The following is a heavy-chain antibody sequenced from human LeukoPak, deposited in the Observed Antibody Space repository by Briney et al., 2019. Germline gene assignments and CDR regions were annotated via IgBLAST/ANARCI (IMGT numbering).Heavy chain of an antibody. D-gene: IGHD5-18*01. J-gene: IGHJ4*02. CDR1: GGSINSYY. CDR3: ARAYRAHQTFHSYHFFDF. CDR2: IYYSGST. Sequence: PSETLSLTCTVSGGSINSYYWSWIRQPPGKGLEWIGYIYYSGSTNYNPSLKSRVTISVDTSKNQFSLKLSSVTAADTAVYYCARAYRAHQTFHSYHFFDFWGRGTLVTVSS. V-gene: IGHV4-59*12.